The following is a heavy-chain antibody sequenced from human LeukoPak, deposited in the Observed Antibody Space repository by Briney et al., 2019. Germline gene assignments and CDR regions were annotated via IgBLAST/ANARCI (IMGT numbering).Heavy chain of an antibody. CDR2: ISWDGGST. D-gene: IGHD3-22*01. CDR1: GFTFDDYT. J-gene: IGHJ5*02. CDR3: AKGWDYETTFDP. V-gene: IGHV3-43*01. Sequence: PGGSLRLSCAASGFTFDDYTMHWVRQAPGKGLEWVSLISWDGGSTYYADSVKGRFTISRDNAKNSLYLQMNSLRAEDTALYYCAKGWDYETTFDPWGQGTLVTVSS.